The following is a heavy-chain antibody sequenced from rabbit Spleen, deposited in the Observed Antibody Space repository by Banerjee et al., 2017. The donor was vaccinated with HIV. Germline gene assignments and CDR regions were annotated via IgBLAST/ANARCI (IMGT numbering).Heavy chain of an antibody. CDR3: AGDVSSVTGCDFNL. CDR1: GVCVKICDV. CDR2: IEGGSSTFS. J-gene: IGHJ4*01. V-gene: IGHV1S40*01. D-gene: IGHD1-1*01. Sequence: AASGVCVKICDVVGWFHKAPGKGLEWIACIEGGSSTFSYVASWEKGVSTCYTSSPPMAILQMTSMPAAAAAAYFCAGDVSSVTGCDFNLWGPGTLVTVS.